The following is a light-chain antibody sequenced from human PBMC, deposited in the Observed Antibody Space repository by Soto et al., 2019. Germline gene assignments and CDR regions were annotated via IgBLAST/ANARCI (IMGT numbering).Light chain of an antibody. J-gene: IGKJ1*01. V-gene: IGKV3-20*01. CDR3: QQYGSSVRT. CDR1: QSVNSGS. CDR2: GAT. Sequence: DIALTQSPGTLSLSPGDRAILSCRASQSVNSGSLAWYQPRPGQAPRLLIYGATIRATGIPDKFSGSGSGTDFTLTISRLEPEDFAVYYCQQYGSSVRTFGQGTKVEIK.